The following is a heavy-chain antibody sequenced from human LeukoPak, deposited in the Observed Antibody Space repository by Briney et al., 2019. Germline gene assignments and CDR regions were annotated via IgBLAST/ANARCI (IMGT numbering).Heavy chain of an antibody. D-gene: IGHD7-27*01. J-gene: IGHJ6*02. Sequence: ASETLSLTCAVYGGSFSGYYWSWIRQPPGKGLEWIGEINHSGSTNYNPSLKSRVTISVDTSKNQFSLKLSSVTAADTAVYYCARLPILELGNHYYYYGMDVWGQGTTVTVSS. V-gene: IGHV4-34*01. CDR3: ARLPILELGNHYYYYGMDV. CDR1: GGSFSGYY. CDR2: INHSGST.